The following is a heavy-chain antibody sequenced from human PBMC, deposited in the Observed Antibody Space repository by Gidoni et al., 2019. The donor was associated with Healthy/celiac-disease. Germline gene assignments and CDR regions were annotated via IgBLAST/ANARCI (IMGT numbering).Heavy chain of an antibody. V-gene: IGHV1-69*02. CDR1: GGTFSSYT. CDR2: IIPILGIA. Sequence: QVQLVQSGAAVKKPGSSVKVSCKASGGTFSSYTISWVRQAPGQGLEWMGRIIPILGIANYAQKFQGRVTITADKSTSTAYMELSSLRSEDTAVYYCASRTAAGSNWFDPWGQGTLVTVSS. D-gene: IGHD6-13*01. J-gene: IGHJ5*02. CDR3: ASRTAAGSNWFDP.